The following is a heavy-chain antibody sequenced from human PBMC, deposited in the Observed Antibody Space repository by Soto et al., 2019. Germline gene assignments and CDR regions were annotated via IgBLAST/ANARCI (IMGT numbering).Heavy chain of an antibody. CDR3: ARGGEYDSSGFYVD. Sequence: QVQLVQSGAEVKKPGSSVKVSCKASGVTFSNYGISWVRQAPGQGLEWMGGIIRIFGTTNYAQKFQGRVTITADQSTSTANMELSSLRSEDTAVYYCARGGEYDSSGFYVDWGQGTLVTVSS. J-gene: IGHJ4*02. D-gene: IGHD3-22*01. CDR1: GVTFSNYG. CDR2: IIRIFGTT. V-gene: IGHV1-69*01.